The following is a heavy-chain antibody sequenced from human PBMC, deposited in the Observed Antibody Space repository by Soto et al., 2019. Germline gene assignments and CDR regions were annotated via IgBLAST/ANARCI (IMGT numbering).Heavy chain of an antibody. CDR3: ARDDRGPFDY. J-gene: IGHJ4*02. CDR1: GFTFSSYA. D-gene: IGHD1-26*01. CDR2: IHSDGST. Sequence: PGGSLRLSCAASGFTFSSYAMSLVRQAPGKGLQCVSLIHSDGSTYYADSVKGRFTISRDSSKNTVSLQMNSLRADDTALYFCARDDRGPFDYWGQGTLVTVSS. V-gene: IGHV3-53*01.